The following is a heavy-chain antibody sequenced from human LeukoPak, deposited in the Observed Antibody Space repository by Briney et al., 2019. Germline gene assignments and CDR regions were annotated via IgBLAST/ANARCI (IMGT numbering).Heavy chain of an antibody. CDR2: INPNSGGT. Sequence: ASVKVSCKASGYTFTGYYMHWVRQAPGQGLEWMGWINPNSGGTNYAQKFQGRVTMTRDTSISTAYMELSRLRSDDTAVYYCARELDDILTGYSHWGQGTLVTVSS. V-gene: IGHV1-2*02. CDR1: GYTFTGYY. CDR3: ARELDDILTGYSH. J-gene: IGHJ4*02. D-gene: IGHD3-9*01.